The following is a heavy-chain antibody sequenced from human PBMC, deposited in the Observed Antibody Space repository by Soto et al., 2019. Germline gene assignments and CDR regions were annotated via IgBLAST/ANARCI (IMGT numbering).Heavy chain of an antibody. D-gene: IGHD6-13*01. J-gene: IGHJ6*02. CDR2: IYYSGST. CDR3: ASSSRAYYGMDV. V-gene: IGHV4-39*01. Sequence: PSETLSLTCTVSGGSISSSSYYWGWIRQPPGKGLEWIGSIYYSGSTYYNPSLKSRVTISVDTSKNQFSLKLSSVTAADTAVYYCASSSRAYYGMDVWGQGTTVTVSS. CDR1: GGSISSSSYY.